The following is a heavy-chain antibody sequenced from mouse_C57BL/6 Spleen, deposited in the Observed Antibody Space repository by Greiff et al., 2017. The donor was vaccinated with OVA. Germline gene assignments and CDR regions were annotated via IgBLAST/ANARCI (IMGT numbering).Heavy chain of an antibody. CDR2: ISSGSSTI. CDR3: ATSNLLVITTVDWYFDV. D-gene: IGHD1-1*01. CDR1: GFTFSDYG. Sequence: EVQGVESGGGLVKPGGSLKLSCAASGFTFSDYGMHWVRQAPEKGLEWVAYISSGSSTIYYADTVKGRFTISRDNAKNTLFLQMTSLRSEDTAMYYCATSNLLVITTVDWYFDVWGTGTTVTVSS. V-gene: IGHV5-17*01. J-gene: IGHJ1*03.